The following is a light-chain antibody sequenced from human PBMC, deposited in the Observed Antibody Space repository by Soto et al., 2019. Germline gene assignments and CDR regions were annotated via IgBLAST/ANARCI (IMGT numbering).Light chain of an antibody. J-gene: IGKJ1*01. CDR2: AAS. Sequence: AIRMTQSPSSFSASTGDRVTITCRTSQGISSYLAWYQQKPGKAPKLLIYAASTLQSGVPSRFSGSGSGTDFTLTISCLQSEDFAVYYCLQHNSYPVTFGQGTKVDIK. CDR1: QGISSY. CDR3: LQHNSYPVT. V-gene: IGKV1-8*01.